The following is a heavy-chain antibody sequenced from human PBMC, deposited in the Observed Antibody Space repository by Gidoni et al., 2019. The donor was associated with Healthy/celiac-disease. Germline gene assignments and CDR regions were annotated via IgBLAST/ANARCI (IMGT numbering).Heavy chain of an antibody. V-gene: IGHV3-30-3*01. CDR3: ARDDGDLDY. CDR1: GFTFSSYA. CDR2: ISYDGSNK. Sequence: QVQLVESGGGVVQPGRSLSLSCAASGFTFSSYAMHWVRQAPGKGLEWVAVISYDGSNKYYADSVKGRFTISRDNSKNTLYLQMNSLRAEDTAVYYCARDDGDLDYWGQGTLVTVSS. J-gene: IGHJ4*02.